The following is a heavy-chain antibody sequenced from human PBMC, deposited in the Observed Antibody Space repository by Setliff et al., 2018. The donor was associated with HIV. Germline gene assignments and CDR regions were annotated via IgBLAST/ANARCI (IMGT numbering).Heavy chain of an antibody. V-gene: IGHV3-23*01. D-gene: IGHD2-21*01. CDR1: GLIFSNYA. Sequence: PGGSLRLSCAASGLIFSNYALTWVRQAPGKGLEWVSTVSPSGDATYYADSVKGRFTFSRDNTKNTLSLQLSSLRDDDTAVYYCVRDSYQASIYYGMDVWGQGTTVTVSS. CDR2: VSPSGDAT. CDR3: VRDSYQASIYYGMDV. J-gene: IGHJ6*02.